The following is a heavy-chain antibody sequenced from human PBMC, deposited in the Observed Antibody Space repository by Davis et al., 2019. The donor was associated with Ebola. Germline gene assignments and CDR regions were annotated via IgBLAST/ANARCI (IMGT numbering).Heavy chain of an antibody. D-gene: IGHD3-3*01. CDR2: IYSGGST. Sequence: GESLKISCAASGFTVSSNYMSWVRQAPGKGLEWVSVIYSGGSTYYADSVKGRFTISRDNSKNTLYLQMNSLRAEDTAVYYCAKDRPHYDFWSGYLDYWGQGTLVTVSS. CDR3: AKDRPHYDFWSGYLDY. V-gene: IGHV3-53*01. J-gene: IGHJ4*02. CDR1: GFTVSSNY.